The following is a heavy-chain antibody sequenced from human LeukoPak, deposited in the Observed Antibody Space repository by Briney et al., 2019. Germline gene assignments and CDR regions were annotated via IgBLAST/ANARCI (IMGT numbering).Heavy chain of an antibody. CDR2: ITASGTAM. V-gene: IGHV3-48*02. J-gene: IGHJ4*02. CDR1: GFTFSSYS. Sequence: GGSLRLSCAASGFTFSSYSMNWVRQAPGKGLEWVSHITASGTAMFYADSVKGRFTMSRDNPKKSLYLQMINLRDEDTAVYYCARAYWGSVDYWGQGALVTVSS. D-gene: IGHD7-27*01. CDR3: ARAYWGSVDY.